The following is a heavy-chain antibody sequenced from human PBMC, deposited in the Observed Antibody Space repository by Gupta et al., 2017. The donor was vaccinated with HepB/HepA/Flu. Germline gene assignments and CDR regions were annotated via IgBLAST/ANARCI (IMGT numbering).Heavy chain of an antibody. CDR1: GFTFRLYA. D-gene: IGHD1-1*01. CDR2: ISYDGSDK. Sequence: QVQLVASGGGVVQPGSSLRLSCPVSGFTFRLYAMHWVRQAPGKGLEWVATISYDGSDKYYADSVKGRFTISRDNSKNTVYMQMNSLRPEDTAVYYCTRGNYDHYFGMDVWGQGTTVTVSS. V-gene: IGHV3-30-3*01. J-gene: IGHJ6*02. CDR3: TRGNYDHYFGMDV.